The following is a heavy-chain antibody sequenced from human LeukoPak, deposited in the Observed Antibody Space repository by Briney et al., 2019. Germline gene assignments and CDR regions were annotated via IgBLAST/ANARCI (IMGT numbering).Heavy chain of an antibody. CDR1: GFTFSSNS. J-gene: IGHJ4*02. V-gene: IGHV3-66*02. D-gene: IGHD2-15*01. CDR2: IYSDGST. Sequence: GGSLRLSCAASGFTFSSNSMTWVRQAPGKGLEWVSLIYSDGSTDYADSVKGRFTISRDSSKNTLYLQMTSLRAEDTAVYYCARVRIGYSDYWGQGTLVAVSS. CDR3: ARVRIGYSDY.